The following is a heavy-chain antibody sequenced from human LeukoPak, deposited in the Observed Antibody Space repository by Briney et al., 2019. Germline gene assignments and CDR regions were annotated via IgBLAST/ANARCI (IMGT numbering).Heavy chain of an antibody. J-gene: IGHJ4*02. D-gene: IGHD2-21*01. CDR3: ARGNSRSLLPYYFDY. CDR1: GGTFISYA. Sequence: SVKVSCKASGGTFISYAISWVRQAPGQGLEWMGGIIPIFGTANYAQKFQGRVTITADESTSTAYMELSSLRSEDTAVYYCARGNSRSLLPYYFDYWGQGTLVTVSS. V-gene: IGHV1-69*13. CDR2: IIPIFGTA.